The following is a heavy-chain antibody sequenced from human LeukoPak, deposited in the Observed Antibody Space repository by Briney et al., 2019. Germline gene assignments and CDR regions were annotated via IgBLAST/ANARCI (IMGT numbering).Heavy chain of an antibody. V-gene: IGHV4-59*01. Sequence: SETLSLTCAAYGGSFSGYYWSWIRQPPGKGLEWIGYIYYSGSTNYNPSLKSRVTISVDTSKNQFSLKLSSVAAADTAVYYCARNYCSSTSCYDYFDYWGQGTLVTVSS. J-gene: IGHJ4*02. D-gene: IGHD2-2*01. CDR2: IYYSGST. CDR3: ARNYCSSTSCYDYFDY. CDR1: GGSFSGYY.